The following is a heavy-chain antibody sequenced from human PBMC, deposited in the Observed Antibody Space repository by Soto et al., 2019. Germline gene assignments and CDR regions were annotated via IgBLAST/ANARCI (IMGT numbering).Heavy chain of an antibody. CDR3: ARGGVYRVYYYYYGMDV. CDR1: GGSFSGYY. J-gene: IGHJ6*04. D-gene: IGHD3-10*01. Sequence: PSETLSLTCAVYGGSFSGYYWSWIRQPPGKGLEWIGEINHSGSTNYNPSLKSRVTISVDTSKNQFSLKLSSVTAADTAVYYCARGGVYRVYYYYYGMDVWGKGTTVTVSS. V-gene: IGHV4-34*01. CDR2: INHSGST.